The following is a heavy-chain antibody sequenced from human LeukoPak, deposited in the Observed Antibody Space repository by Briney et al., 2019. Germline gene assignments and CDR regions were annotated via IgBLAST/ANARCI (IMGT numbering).Heavy chain of an antibody. J-gene: IGHJ2*01. CDR2: VDPEDGET. Sequence: GASVKVSCKASGYTFTDYYMHWVQQAPGKGLEWMGRVDPEDGETIYAEKFQGRVTITADTSTDTAYMELSSLRSEDTAVYYCARAGQLVRGTWYFDLWGRGTLVTVSS. D-gene: IGHD6-13*01. CDR3: ARAGQLVRGTWYFDL. V-gene: IGHV1-69-2*01. CDR1: GYTFTDYY.